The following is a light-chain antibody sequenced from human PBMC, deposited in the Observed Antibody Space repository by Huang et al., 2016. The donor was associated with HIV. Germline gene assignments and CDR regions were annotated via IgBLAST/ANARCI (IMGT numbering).Light chain of an antibody. J-gene: IGKJ1*01. CDR3: QQYNDWPLT. CDR2: GVS. V-gene: IGKV3-15*01. CDR1: QSLSSQ. Sequence: EIVMTQSPATLSVSPGDRVTLSCRASQSLSSQLAWYQQKRGQAPRLLIYGVSTRATDSPARFSGSGSGTDFTLTINSLQSEDFATYYCQQYNDWPLTFGQGTEVEIK.